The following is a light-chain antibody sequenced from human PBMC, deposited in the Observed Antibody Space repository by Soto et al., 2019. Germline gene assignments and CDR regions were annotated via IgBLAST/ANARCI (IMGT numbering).Light chain of an antibody. J-gene: IGLJ2*01. CDR1: GGSIASTF. CDR3: QSYDSSIVL. CDR2: EDN. Sequence: NFMLTQPHSVSESPGKTVTISCTRSGGSIASTFVQWYQQRPGSAPTTVIYEDNQRPSGVPDRFSGSIDSSSNSASLIISGLKTEDEADYYCQSYDSSIVLFGGGTKVTVL. V-gene: IGLV6-57*04.